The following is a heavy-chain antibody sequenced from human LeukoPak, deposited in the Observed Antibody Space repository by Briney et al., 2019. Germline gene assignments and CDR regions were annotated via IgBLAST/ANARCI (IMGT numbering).Heavy chain of an antibody. Sequence: GGSLRLSCVASEFTFSNYGMHWVRQAPGKGLEWVAVTSYDERSKYYADSVKGRFTISRDNSKYTLYLQMNSLRVEDTAVYYCARAPKSRTNGLYFDPWGQGTLVTVSS. J-gene: IGHJ5*02. V-gene: IGHV3-30*03. CDR2: TSYDERSK. CDR1: EFTFSNYG. D-gene: IGHD2-8*01. CDR3: ARAPKSRTNGLYFDP.